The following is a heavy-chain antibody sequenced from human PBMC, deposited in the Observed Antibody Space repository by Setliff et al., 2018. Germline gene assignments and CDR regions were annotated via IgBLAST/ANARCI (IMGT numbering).Heavy chain of an antibody. CDR3: WFWSVYLKNDF. D-gene: IGHD3-3*01. CDR2: FDHSGTT. J-gene: IGHJ4*02. V-gene: IGHV4-34*01. CDR1: GASFSNYY. Sequence: PSETLSLTCTVYGASFSNYYWGWVRQPPEERLEWIAEFDHSGTTKYNPSLMGRVTISVDTSKNQFSLRLSSVTAADTAVYYCWFWSVYLKNDFWGQGTLVTV.